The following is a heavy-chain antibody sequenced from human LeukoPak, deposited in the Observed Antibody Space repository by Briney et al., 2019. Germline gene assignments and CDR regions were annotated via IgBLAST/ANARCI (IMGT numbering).Heavy chain of an antibody. Sequence: GGSLRLSCAASGFTFSSYGMHWVRQAPGKGLEWVAVICYDGSNKYYADSVKGRLTISRDNSKNTLYLQMNSLRAEDTAVYYCARDPPFGMAGTGAFDIWGQGTMVTVSS. CDR1: GFTFSSYG. CDR3: ARDPPFGMAGTGAFDI. V-gene: IGHV3-33*01. CDR2: ICYDGSNK. D-gene: IGHD6-19*01. J-gene: IGHJ3*02.